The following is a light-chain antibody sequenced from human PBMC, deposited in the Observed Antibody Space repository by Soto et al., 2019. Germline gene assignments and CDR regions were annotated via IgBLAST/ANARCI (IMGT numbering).Light chain of an antibody. J-gene: IGKJ1*01. CDR3: QQYGRT. Sequence: EIVLTQSPGTLSLSPGDTVTLSCRASQTISRNYIDWYQQQPGRAPILLISRTSNRATGVSERFSGCWSGTDFSLTISRLEPEDSADYVCQQYGRTFGQGTRVE. CDR1: QTISRNY. CDR2: RTS. V-gene: IGKV3-20*01.